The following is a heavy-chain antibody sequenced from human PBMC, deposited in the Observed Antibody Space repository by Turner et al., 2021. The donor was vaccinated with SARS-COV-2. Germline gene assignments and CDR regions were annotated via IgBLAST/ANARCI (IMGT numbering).Heavy chain of an antibody. J-gene: IGHJ6*02. CDR3: AILEYYDILTGVDYGMDV. Sequence: QVQLVQSGAEVKKPGASVKVSCTASGYTFTGYYMHWVRQAPGQGLEWMGWINPNSGGTNYAQKFQGRVTMTRDTSISTAYMELSRLRSDDTAVYYCAILEYYDILTGVDYGMDVWGQGTTVTVSS. CDR1: GYTFTGYY. V-gene: IGHV1-2*02. CDR2: INPNSGGT. D-gene: IGHD3-9*01.